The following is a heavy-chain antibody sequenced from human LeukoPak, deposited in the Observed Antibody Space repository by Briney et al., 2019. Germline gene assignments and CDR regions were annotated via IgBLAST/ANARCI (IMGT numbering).Heavy chain of an antibody. D-gene: IGHD3-22*01. CDR2: IYYSGST. J-gene: IGHJ6*03. V-gene: IGHV4-59*01. CDR3: ARSSVPYYYYNYYMDV. Sequence: SETLSLTCTVSGGSISNYYWTWIRQPPGKGLEWIGYIYYSGSTNYNPSLKSRVTISVDTPKNQFSLKLSSVTAADTAVYYCARSSVPYYYYNYYMDVWGKGTTVTVSS. CDR1: GGSISNYY.